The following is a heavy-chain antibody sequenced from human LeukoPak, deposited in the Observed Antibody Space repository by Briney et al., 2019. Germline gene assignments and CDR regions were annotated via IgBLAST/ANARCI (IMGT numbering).Heavy chain of an antibody. Sequence: GGSLRLSCVASGFAFSTYGMSWVRQAPGKGLEWVSAISGSGGSTYYADSVKGRFTISRDNSKNTLYLQMNSLRAEDTAIYYCARAAGDYSAFDIWGQGTMVTLSS. CDR2: ISGSGGST. CDR3: ARAAGDYSAFDI. D-gene: IGHD7-27*01. CDR1: GFAFSTYG. V-gene: IGHV3-23*01. J-gene: IGHJ3*02.